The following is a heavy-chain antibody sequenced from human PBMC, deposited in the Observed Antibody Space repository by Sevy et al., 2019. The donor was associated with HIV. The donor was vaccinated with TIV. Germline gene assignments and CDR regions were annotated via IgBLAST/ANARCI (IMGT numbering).Heavy chain of an antibody. D-gene: IGHD3-16*02. CDR1: GFTFSTYS. J-gene: IGHJ4*02. V-gene: IGHV3-21*01. Sequence: GGSLRLSCAASGFTFSTYSMNWVRQAPGKGLEWVSSISSGSSYIYYADSVKGRFTIPRNNAKNSLYLQMNSLRAEDTAVYYCARGLLLGELSLYYFEYWGQGTLVTVSS. CDR3: ARGLLLGELSLYYFEY. CDR2: ISSGSSYI.